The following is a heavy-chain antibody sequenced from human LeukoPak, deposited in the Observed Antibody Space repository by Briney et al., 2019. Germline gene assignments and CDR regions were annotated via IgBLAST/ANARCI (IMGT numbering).Heavy chain of an antibody. CDR3: ARDQRGYSYGPQLVWYFDL. CDR2: IYSGGST. D-gene: IGHD5-18*01. J-gene: IGHJ2*01. Sequence: GGSLRLSCAASGSTVSSNYMSWVRQAPGKGLEWVSVIYSGGSTYYADSVKGRFTISRDNSKNTLYLQMNSLRAEDTAVYYCARDQRGYSYGPQLVWYFDLWGRGTLVTVSS. V-gene: IGHV3-66*01. CDR1: GSTVSSNY.